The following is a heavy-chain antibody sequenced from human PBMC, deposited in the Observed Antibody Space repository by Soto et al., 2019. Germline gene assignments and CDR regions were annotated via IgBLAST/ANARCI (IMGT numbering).Heavy chain of an antibody. D-gene: IGHD6-19*01. Sequence: QVQLQESGPELVKPSQTLSLTCTVSGGSISSNGHYWTWIRQHPGKGLEWIAYIYYTGNTYYNPSLKSRLSISVDTSKNQFSLKLRSVTAADTAVYYCARAQWGFDSWGQGTLVTVSS. CDR1: GGSISSNGHY. CDR3: ARAQWGFDS. J-gene: IGHJ4*02. CDR2: IYYTGNT. V-gene: IGHV4-31*03.